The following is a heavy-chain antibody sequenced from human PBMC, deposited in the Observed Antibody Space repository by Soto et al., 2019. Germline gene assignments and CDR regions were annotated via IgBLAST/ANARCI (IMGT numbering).Heavy chain of an antibody. V-gene: IGHV4-4*02. CDR2: IYHSGNT. Sequence: QVQLQESGPTLVKPSETLSLTCAVSGDSISSTNWWVWVRQPPGKGLGWIGGIYHSGNTNYNPSFKSRVTISVAKSKYQFYLMLTSVTAADTAVYYCARDRGIAAAGVWGQGTLVTVSS. CDR1: GDSISSTNW. D-gene: IGHD6-13*01. J-gene: IGHJ4*02. CDR3: ARDRGIAAAGV.